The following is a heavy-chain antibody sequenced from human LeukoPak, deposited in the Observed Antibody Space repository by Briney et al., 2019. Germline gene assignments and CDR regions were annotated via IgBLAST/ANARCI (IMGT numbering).Heavy chain of an antibody. D-gene: IGHD3-10*01. CDR2: ISSSGSTI. J-gene: IGHJ4*02. V-gene: IGHV3-48*03. CDR1: GFTFSSYE. Sequence: PGGSLRLSCAASGFTFSSYEMNWVRQAPGKGLEGVSYISSSGSTIYYADSVKGGFTISRDNAKNSLYLQMNSLRAEDTAVYYCARDGGYGPQGYYGSGSYYKNYFDYWGQGTLVTVSS. CDR3: ARDGGYGPQGYYGSGSYYKNYFDY.